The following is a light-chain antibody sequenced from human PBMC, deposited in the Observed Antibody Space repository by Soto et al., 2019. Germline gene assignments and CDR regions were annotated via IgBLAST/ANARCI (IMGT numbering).Light chain of an antibody. CDR1: ESIAHSY. CDR2: GAS. J-gene: IGKJ1*01. Sequence: EIVLTQSPGTLSLSPGERATLSCRASESIAHSYLAWYQQRPGQAPRLLIYGASSRATGIPDRFSGSGSGTDFTLTISRLEPEDFAVYYCQQYGTSPPWTFGQGTKVEIK. CDR3: QQYGTSPPWT. V-gene: IGKV3-20*01.